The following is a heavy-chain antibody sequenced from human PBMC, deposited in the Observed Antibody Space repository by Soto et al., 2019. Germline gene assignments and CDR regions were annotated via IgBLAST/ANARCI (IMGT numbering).Heavy chain of an antibody. J-gene: IGHJ5*02. D-gene: IGHD6-19*01. CDR3: ARDQGRTVTRGDWFDP. V-gene: IGHV3-30-3*01. CDR2: ISYDGSDI. Sequence: GGSLRLSCAASGFMFSTYAMHWVRQAPGKGLEWVAVISYDGSDIYYGDSGKGRFTISRDNSRDMLYLEMNSLQTEDTAVFYCARDQGRTVTRGDWFDPWGQGTLVTVSS. CDR1: GFMFSTYA.